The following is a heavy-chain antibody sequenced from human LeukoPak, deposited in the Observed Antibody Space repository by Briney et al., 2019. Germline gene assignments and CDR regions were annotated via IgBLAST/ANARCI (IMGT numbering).Heavy chain of an antibody. D-gene: IGHD2-21*02. V-gene: IGHV3-23*01. J-gene: IGHJ3*02. CDR2: IGASGDST. CDR1: GFTFSSYA. CDR3: AKDQTPCGGDCPRAFDI. Sequence: GGSLRLSCAASGFTFSSYAMSWVRQAPGKGLEWVSGIGASGDSTYYAASVKGRFTISRDNSKNTLYLQMNSLRAEDTAVYYCAKDQTPCGGDCPRAFDIWGRGTMVTVSS.